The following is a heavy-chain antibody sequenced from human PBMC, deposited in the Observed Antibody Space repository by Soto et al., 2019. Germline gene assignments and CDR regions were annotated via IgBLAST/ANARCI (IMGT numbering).Heavy chain of an antibody. V-gene: IGHV3-33*01. CDR2: IWYDGSNK. CDR3: TRERPYYDILTGYPYYYGMDV. D-gene: IGHD3-9*01. CDR1: GFTFSSYG. J-gene: IGHJ6*02. Sequence: GGSLRLSCAASGFTFSSYGMHWVRQAPGKGLEWVAVIWYDGSNKYYADSVKGRFTISRDNSKNTLYLQMNSLRAEDTAVYYCTRERPYYDILTGYPYYYGMDVWGQGTTVTVSS.